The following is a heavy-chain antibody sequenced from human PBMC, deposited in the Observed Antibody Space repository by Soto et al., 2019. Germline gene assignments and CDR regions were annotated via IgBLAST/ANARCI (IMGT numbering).Heavy chain of an antibody. CDR3: ARGRDGYNYQYYYYGMDA. CDR2: IIPIFGTA. CDR1: GGTFSSYA. J-gene: IGHJ6*02. V-gene: IGHV1-69*12. D-gene: IGHD5-12*01. Sequence: QVQLVQSGAEVKKPGSSVKVSCKASGGTFSSYAISWVRQAPGQGLEWMGGIIPIFGTANYAQKFQGRVTITGDESTSTAYMELSSLRSEDTAVYYCARGRDGYNYQYYYYGMDAWGQGTTVTVSS.